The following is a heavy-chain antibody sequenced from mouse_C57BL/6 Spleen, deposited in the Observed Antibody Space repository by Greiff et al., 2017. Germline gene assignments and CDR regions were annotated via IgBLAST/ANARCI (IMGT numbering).Heavy chain of an antibody. Sequence: QVQLQQPGAELVKPGASVKLSCKASGYTFTSYWMHWVKQRPGQGLEWIGMIHPNSGSTNYNEKFKSKATLTVDKSSSTAYMQLSSLTSEDSAVYYCAREDYGSSWAWFAYWGQGTLVTVSA. CDR2: IHPNSGST. D-gene: IGHD1-1*01. CDR3: AREDYGSSWAWFAY. V-gene: IGHV1-64*01. J-gene: IGHJ3*01. CDR1: GYTFTSYW.